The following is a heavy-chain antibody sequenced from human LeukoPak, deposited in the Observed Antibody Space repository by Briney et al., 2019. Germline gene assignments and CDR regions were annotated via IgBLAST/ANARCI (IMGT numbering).Heavy chain of an antibody. V-gene: IGHV4-59*01. CDR3: ARDNGRMSAFDY. CDR2: IYYSGST. D-gene: IGHD2-8*01. J-gene: IGHJ4*02. CDR1: GGSISSYY. Sequence: TSETLSLTCTVSGGSISSYYWSWIRQPPGKGLEWIGYIYYSGSTNYNPSLKSRVTISVDTSKNQFSLKLSSVTAADTAVYYCARDNGRMSAFDYWGQGTLVTVSS.